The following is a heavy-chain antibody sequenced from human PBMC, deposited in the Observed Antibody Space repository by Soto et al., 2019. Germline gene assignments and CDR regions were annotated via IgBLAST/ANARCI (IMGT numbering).Heavy chain of an antibody. CDR2: IHHSGST. CDR3: LRGVLS. D-gene: IGHD3-3*01. CDR1: GGSISSGGYY. V-gene: IGHV4-31*03. Sequence: QVQLQESGPGLVKASQTLSLTCNVSGGSISSGGYYWTWIRQHPGKGLEWIGNIHHSGSTFYNPSPKSRVSISVNTSKNPFSPKPSPVTAADTAVYFCLRGVLSWGQGTLVTVSS. J-gene: IGHJ1*01.